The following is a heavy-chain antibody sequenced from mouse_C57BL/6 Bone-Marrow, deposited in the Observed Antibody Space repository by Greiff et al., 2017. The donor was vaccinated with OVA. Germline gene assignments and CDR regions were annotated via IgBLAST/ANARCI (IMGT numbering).Heavy chain of an antibody. Sequence: EVKLQESGPGLVKPSQSLSLTCSVTGYSITSDYYWNWIRQFPGNKLEWMGYISYDGSNNYNPSLKNRISITRDTSKNQFFLKLNSVTTEDTATYYCAYDYDVGAWFAYWGQGTLVTVSA. J-gene: IGHJ3*01. D-gene: IGHD2-4*01. CDR2: ISYDGSN. CDR1: GYSITSDYY. V-gene: IGHV3-6*01. CDR3: AYDYDVGAWFAY.